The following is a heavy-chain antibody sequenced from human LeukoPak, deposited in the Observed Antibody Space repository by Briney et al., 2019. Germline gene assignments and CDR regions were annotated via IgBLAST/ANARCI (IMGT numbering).Heavy chain of an antibody. CDR3: ARDWSHRCFDY. Sequence: GGSLRLSCAASGFTVSSNYMSWVRQAPGKGLEWVSVIYSGGSAYYADSVKGRFTISRDNSKNTLYLQMNSLRAEDTAVYYCARDWSHRCFDYWGQGTLVTVSS. V-gene: IGHV3-53*01. D-gene: IGHD3-3*01. CDR1: GFTVSSNY. J-gene: IGHJ4*02. CDR2: IYSGGSA.